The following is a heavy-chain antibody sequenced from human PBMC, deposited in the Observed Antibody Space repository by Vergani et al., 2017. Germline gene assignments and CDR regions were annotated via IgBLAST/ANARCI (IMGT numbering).Heavy chain of an antibody. CDR3: AKGFRAAAVNFDS. V-gene: IGHV3-23*01. CDR2: ISASSSTT. Sequence: EVPLLESGGGLVRPGGSLRLSCAASGFTFSSYAMTWVRQAPGKGLEWVSVISASSSTTYYAGSVKGHFTISRDNSKKMLYLQMDSLRPEDAAVYYCAKGFRAAAVNFDSWGQGTLVSVSS. J-gene: IGHJ4*02. CDR1: GFTFSSYA. D-gene: IGHD6-13*01.